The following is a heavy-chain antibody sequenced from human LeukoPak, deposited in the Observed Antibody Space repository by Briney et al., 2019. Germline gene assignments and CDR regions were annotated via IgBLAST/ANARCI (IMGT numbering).Heavy chain of an antibody. CDR3: ARVVSYDGYYFDY. V-gene: IGHV4-59*12. Sequence: PSETLSLTCTVSGGSISSYYWSWIRQPPGKGLEWIGYIYYSGSTNYNPSLKSRVTISVDSSKNQFSLKLSSVTAADTAVYYCARVVSYDGYYFDYWGQGTLVPVSS. J-gene: IGHJ4*02. D-gene: IGHD3-22*01. CDR1: GGSISSYY. CDR2: IYYSGST.